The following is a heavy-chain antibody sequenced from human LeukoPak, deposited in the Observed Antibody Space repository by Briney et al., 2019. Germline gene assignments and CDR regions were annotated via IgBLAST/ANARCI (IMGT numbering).Heavy chain of an antibody. J-gene: IGHJ3*02. CDR1: GGTFSSYA. Sequence: ASVKVSCKASGGTFSSYAISWVRQAPGQGLEWMGRIIPIFGTANYAQKFQGRVTITTDESTSTAYMELSSLRSEDTAVYYCARDRASGSCFDAFDIWGQGTMVTVSS. D-gene: IGHD1-26*01. CDR2: IIPIFGTA. CDR3: ARDRASGSCFDAFDI. V-gene: IGHV1-69*05.